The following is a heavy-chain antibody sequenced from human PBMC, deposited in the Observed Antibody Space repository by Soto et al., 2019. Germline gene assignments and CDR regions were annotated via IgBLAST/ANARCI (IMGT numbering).Heavy chain of an antibody. J-gene: IGHJ4*02. CDR3: AKSHKSGWPGGFDY. Sequence: GGSLRLSCAASGFTFSSYAMSWVRQAPGKGLEWVSGISGSGGNTYYADSVKGRFTIPRDNSKNTLHLHMNSLRGDDTAVYYCAKSHKSGWPGGFDYWGQGTLVTVSS. D-gene: IGHD6-19*01. V-gene: IGHV3-23*01. CDR2: ISGSGGNT. CDR1: GFTFSSYA.